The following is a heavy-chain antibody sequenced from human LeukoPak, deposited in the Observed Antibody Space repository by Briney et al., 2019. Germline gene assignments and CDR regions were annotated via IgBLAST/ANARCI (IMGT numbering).Heavy chain of an antibody. CDR1: GFTFSSYS. D-gene: IGHD2-21*01. J-gene: IGHJ3*02. Sequence: GGSLRLSCAASGFTFSSYSMNWVPQAPGKGLEWVSYISSSSSTIYYADSVKGRFTISRDNAKNSLYLQMNSLRAEDTAVYYCARGGILWSPRDPRAFDIWGQGTMVTVSS. CDR2: ISSSSSTI. V-gene: IGHV3-48*01. CDR3: ARGGILWSPRDPRAFDI.